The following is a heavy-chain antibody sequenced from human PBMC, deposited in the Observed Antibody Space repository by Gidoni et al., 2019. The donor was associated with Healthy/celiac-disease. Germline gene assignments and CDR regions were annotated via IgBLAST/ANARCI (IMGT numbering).Heavy chain of an antibody. CDR1: GGSFSGYY. J-gene: IGHJ6*02. CDR2: INHSGST. V-gene: IGHV4-34*01. D-gene: IGHD3-9*01. CDR3: ARVGFDWLSV. Sequence: QVQLQQWGAGLLKPSETLSLTCAVYGGSFSGYYWSWIRQPPGKGLEWIGEINHSGSTNYNPSLKSRVTISVDTSKNQFSLKLSSVTAADTAVYYCARVGFDWLSVWGQGTTVTVSS.